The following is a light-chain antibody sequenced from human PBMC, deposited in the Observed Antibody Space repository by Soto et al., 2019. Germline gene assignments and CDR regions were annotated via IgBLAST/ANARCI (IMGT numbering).Light chain of an antibody. Sequence: QAVVTQEPSFSVSPGVTVNLTCGLSAGSVSTNYYPSWYQQTPGQTPRTLIYNTNTRSSGVPDRFSGSLLGNKAALTIKGALADDESDYYCTLYMGGAMNWVFGGGTKLTVL. CDR1: AGSVSTNYY. V-gene: IGLV8-61*01. CDR3: TLYMGGAMNWV. J-gene: IGLJ3*02. CDR2: NTN.